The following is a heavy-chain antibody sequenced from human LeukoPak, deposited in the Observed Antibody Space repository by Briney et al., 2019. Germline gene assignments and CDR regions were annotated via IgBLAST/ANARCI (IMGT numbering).Heavy chain of an antibody. Sequence: PGGSLRLSCAASGFTFSTYSMNWVRQAPGKGLEWVSYISYTNIIYYADSVKGRFTISRDNAKNSLYLQMNSLRAEDTAVYYCARGLLWLFGGQGTLVIVSS. CDR2: ISYTNII. CDR3: ARGLLWLF. J-gene: IGHJ4*02. V-gene: IGHV3-48*01. D-gene: IGHD3-10*01. CDR1: GFTFSTYS.